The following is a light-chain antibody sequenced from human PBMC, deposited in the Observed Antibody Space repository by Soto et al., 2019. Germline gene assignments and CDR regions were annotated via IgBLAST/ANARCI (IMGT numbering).Light chain of an antibody. Sequence: TVMTQSTATLSVSPGERATLSCRASQSVSRKLAWYQQKPGQAPRLLIYGASTRATGIPARFSGSGSGTEFTLSISGLQSEDSAVYYCQQYTNWPPITFAQGTRLEIK. CDR3: QQYTNWPPIT. J-gene: IGKJ5*01. CDR1: QSVSRK. CDR2: GAS. V-gene: IGKV3D-15*01.